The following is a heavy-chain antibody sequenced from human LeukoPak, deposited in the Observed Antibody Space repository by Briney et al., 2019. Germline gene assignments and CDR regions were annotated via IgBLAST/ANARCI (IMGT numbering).Heavy chain of an antibody. CDR3: ARDSLLRGYDFWSGYYTLMFDY. V-gene: IGHV1-18*01. D-gene: IGHD3-3*01. J-gene: IGHJ4*02. CDR1: GYTVTSYG. CDR2: ISAYNGNT. Sequence: ASVKVSCKALGYTVTSYGISWVRQAPGQGLEWMGWISAYNGNTNYAQKLQGRVTMTTDTSTSTAYMELRSLRSDDTAVYYCARDSLLRGYDFWSGYYTLMFDYWGQGTLVTVSS.